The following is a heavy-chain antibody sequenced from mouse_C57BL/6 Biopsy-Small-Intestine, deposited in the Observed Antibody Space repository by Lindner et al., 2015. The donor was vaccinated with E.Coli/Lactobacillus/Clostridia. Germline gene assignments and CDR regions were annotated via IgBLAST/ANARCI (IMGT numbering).Heavy chain of an antibody. Sequence: VQLQESGAELMKPGASVTLSCKATGYTFTGYWIEWVKQRPGHGLEWIGEILPGSGNTNYNEKFKVKATFTADTSSNTAYLQLSSLTTEDSAIYYCARGGGDYGDYYWGQGTTLTVSS. D-gene: IGHD2-13*01. V-gene: IGHV1-9*01. CDR3: ARGGGDYGDYY. J-gene: IGHJ2*01. CDR2: ILPGSGNT. CDR1: GYTFTGYW.